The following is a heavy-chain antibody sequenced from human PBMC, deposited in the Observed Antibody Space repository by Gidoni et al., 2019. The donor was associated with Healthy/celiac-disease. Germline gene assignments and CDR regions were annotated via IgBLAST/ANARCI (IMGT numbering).Heavy chain of an antibody. V-gene: IGHV1-69*01. Sequence: QVQLVQSGAEVKKPGSSVKVSCKASGGTVSSYAISWVRQAPGQGLEWMGGIIPIFGTANYAQKFQGRVTITADESTSTAYMELSSLRSEDTAVYYCARERQPAAIKGDVLIYDYWGQGTLVTVSS. D-gene: IGHD2-2*02. CDR1: GGTVSSYA. CDR3: ARERQPAAIKGDVLIYDY. CDR2: IIPIFGTA. J-gene: IGHJ4*02.